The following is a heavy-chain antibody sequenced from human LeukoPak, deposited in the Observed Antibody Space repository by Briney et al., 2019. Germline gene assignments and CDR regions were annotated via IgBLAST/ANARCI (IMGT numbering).Heavy chain of an antibody. V-gene: IGHV3-23*01. Sequence: PGGSLRLSCAASGFTFSSYGMSWVRQAPGKGLEWVSTSSGSGGTTYYADSVKGRFTISRDNSKNTLYLQMNSLRAEDTALYHCARDHVDYYGSGSYRDDAFDIWGQGTLVTVSS. J-gene: IGHJ3*02. D-gene: IGHD3-10*01. CDR2: SSGSGGTT. CDR3: ARDHVDYYGSGSYRDDAFDI. CDR1: GFTFSSYG.